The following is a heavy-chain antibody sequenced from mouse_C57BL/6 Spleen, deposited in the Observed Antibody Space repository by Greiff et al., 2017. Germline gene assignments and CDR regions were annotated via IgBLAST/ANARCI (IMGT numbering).Heavy chain of an antibody. D-gene: IGHD2-5*01. CDR1: GFTFSDYY. CDR2: ISNGGGST. CDR3: ASSYSNYEDAMDY. V-gene: IGHV5-12*01. J-gene: IGHJ4*01. Sequence: DVKLVESGGGLVQPGGSLKLSCAASGFTFSDYYMYWVRQTPEKRLEWVAYISNGGGSTYYPDTVKGRFTISRDNAKNTLYLQMSRLKAEDTAMYYCASSYSNYEDAMDYWGQGTSVTVSS.